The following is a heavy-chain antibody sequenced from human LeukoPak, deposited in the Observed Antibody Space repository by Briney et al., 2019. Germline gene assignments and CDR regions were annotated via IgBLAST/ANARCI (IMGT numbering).Heavy chain of an antibody. CDR1: GYTFTGYY. D-gene: IGHD3-9*01. CDR3: ARGAYYDILTGYSELYYYYYYMDV. V-gene: IGHV1-2*02. Sequence: ASVKVSCKASGYTFTGYYMHWVRQAPGQGLEWMGWINPNSGGTNYAQKFQGRVTMTRDTSISTAYMELSSLRSEDTAVYYCARGAYYDILTGYSELYYYYYYMDVWGKGTTVTVSS. J-gene: IGHJ6*03. CDR2: INPNSGGT.